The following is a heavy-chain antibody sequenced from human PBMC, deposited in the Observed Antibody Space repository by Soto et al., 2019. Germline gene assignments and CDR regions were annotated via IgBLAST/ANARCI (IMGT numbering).Heavy chain of an antibody. CDR3: ARDRGSTWAGFDY. CDR1: GFTFSSYW. D-gene: IGHD6-13*01. CDR2: ISNDGSST. V-gene: IGHV3-74*01. J-gene: IGHJ4*02. Sequence: GGSLRLSCAASGFTFSSYWMHWVRQAPGKGLVWVSRISNDGSSTSYADSVRGRFTISRDNSNSTLSLQMDSLRAEDTAVYYCARDRGSTWAGFDYWGQGTLVTVSS.